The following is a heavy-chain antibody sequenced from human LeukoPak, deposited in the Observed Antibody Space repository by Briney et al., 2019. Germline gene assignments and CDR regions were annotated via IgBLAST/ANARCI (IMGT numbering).Heavy chain of an antibody. CDR2: INHSGST. Sequence: PSETLSLTCAVYGGSFSGYYWSWIRQPPGKGLEWIGEINHSGSTNYNPSLKSRVTISVDTSKNQFSLKLSSVTAADTAAYYCARDADTAMVSRIDYMDVWGKGTTVTVSS. D-gene: IGHD5-18*01. V-gene: IGHV4-34*01. CDR1: GGSFSGYY. CDR3: ARDADTAMVSRIDYMDV. J-gene: IGHJ6*03.